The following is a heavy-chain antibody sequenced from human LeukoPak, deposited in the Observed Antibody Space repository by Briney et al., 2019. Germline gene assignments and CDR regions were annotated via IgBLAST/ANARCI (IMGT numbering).Heavy chain of an antibody. V-gene: IGHV3-23*01. CDR2: ISGSGGST. CDR1: GFTFSSYA. D-gene: IGHD3-22*01. Sequence: GSLRLSCAASGFTFSSYAMSWVRQAPGKGLEWVSAISGSGGSTYYADSVKGRFTISRDNSKNTLYLQMNSLRAEDTAVYYCAKDLVDSSGSYDAFDIWGRGTMVTVSS. J-gene: IGHJ3*02. CDR3: AKDLVDSSGSYDAFDI.